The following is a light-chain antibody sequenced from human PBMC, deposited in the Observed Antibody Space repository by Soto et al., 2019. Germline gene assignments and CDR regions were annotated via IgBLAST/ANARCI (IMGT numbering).Light chain of an antibody. CDR2: GAS. CDR3: PQYNKWPTSII. J-gene: IGKJ5*01. Sequence: VMTQSPATLSVSPGERATLSCRASESVSSNLAWYQQRPGQAPRLLIYGASTRATDTPVRFRGSGSGTEFTLTISSLQSEDLEAYSCPQYNKWPTSIIFGQGTRLEI. V-gene: IGKV3-15*01. CDR1: ESVSSN.